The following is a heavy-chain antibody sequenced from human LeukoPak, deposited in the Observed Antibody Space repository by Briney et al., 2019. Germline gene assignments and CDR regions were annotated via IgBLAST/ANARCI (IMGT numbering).Heavy chain of an antibody. V-gene: IGHV4-39*07. CDR2: IYYSGST. Sequence: SSETLSLTCTVSGGSISSSSYYWGWIRQPPGKGLEWIGSIYYSGSTYYNPSLKSRVTISVDTSKNQFSLKLSSVTAADTAVYYCARTPLSGSYLLYNWFDPWGQGTLVTVSS. J-gene: IGHJ5*02. CDR1: GGSISSSSYY. D-gene: IGHD1-26*01. CDR3: ARTPLSGSYLLYNWFDP.